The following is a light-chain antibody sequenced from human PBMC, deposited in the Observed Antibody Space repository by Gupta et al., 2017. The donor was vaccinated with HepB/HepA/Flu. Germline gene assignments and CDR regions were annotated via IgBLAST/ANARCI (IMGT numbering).Light chain of an antibody. CDR1: QTVLFSSNNKNY. V-gene: IGKV4-1*01. Sequence: DIVMPQSPDSLAVSLGERATINCMSSQTVLFSSNNKNYLAGYQQKPGQPPKLLIYWASTRESGVPDRFSGSGSGTDFTLTISSLQAEDVAVYYCQQYDSTPYNFGQGTKLEIK. J-gene: IGKJ2*01. CDR2: WAS. CDR3: QQYDSTPYN.